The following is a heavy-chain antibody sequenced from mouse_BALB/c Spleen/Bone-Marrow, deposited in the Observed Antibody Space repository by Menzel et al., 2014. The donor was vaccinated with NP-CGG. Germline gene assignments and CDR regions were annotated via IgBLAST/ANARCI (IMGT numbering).Heavy chain of an antibody. CDR2: IYPSDSYT. CDR1: GYTFTSYW. Sequence: VQLQQPGTDLVRPWASVNLSCKASGYTFTSYWINWVKQRPGQGLEWIGNIYPSDSYTNYNQKFKDKATLTVDKSSSTAYMHLSSPTSEDSAVYYCTRDDGGFAYWGQGTLVTVSA. D-gene: IGHD1-1*02. V-gene: IGHV1-69*02. CDR3: TRDDGGFAY. J-gene: IGHJ3*01.